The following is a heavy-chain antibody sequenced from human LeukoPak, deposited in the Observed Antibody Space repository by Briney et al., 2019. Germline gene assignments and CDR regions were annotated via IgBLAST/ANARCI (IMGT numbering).Heavy chain of an antibody. CDR3: VRHLSAGRPAFDI. Sequence: SETLSLTCTVSGGSINSYYWSWVRQPPGKGLEWIGYIYYSGSTNYNPSLKSRVTISVDTSNNKFSLKLTSLTAADTAVYYCVRHLSAGRPAFDIWGQGTMVTVSS. CDR1: GGSINSYY. J-gene: IGHJ3*02. V-gene: IGHV4-59*08. CDR2: IYYSGST. D-gene: IGHD2-15*01.